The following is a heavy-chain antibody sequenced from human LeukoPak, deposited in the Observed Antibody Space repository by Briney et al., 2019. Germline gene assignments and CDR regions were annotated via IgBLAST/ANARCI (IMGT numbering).Heavy chain of an antibody. J-gene: IGHJ5*02. V-gene: IGHV3-74*01. CDR2: INSDGSST. D-gene: IGHD4-23*01. CDR1: GFTFSNYW. CDR3: ARGYGGNYNWFDP. Sequence: GGSLRLSCAASGFTFSNYWMHWVRQAPGKGLVWVSRINSDGSSTTYVDSVKGRFTISRDNAKNTLYLQTNSLRAEDTAVYYCARGYGGNYNWFDPWGQGTLVTVSS.